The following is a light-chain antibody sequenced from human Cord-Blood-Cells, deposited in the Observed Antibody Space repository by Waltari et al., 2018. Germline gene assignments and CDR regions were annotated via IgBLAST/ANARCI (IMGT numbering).Light chain of an antibody. CDR3: QSADSSGTYPVV. CDR2: KER. Sequence: SYELTQPPSVSVSPGQTARITCSGDALPKQYAYWYQQKPGQAPVLVIYKERERPSGIPERFPGSRSGTTVTVTISGVQAEDEADYYCQSADSSGTYPVVFGGGTKLTVL. CDR1: ALPKQY. J-gene: IGLJ2*01. V-gene: IGLV3-25*02.